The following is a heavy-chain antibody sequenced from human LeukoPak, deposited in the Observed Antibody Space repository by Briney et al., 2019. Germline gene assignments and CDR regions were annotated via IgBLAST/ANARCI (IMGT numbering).Heavy chain of an antibody. V-gene: IGHV1-69*06. CDR2: IIPIFGTA. J-gene: IGHJ4*02. CDR1: GGTFSSYA. D-gene: IGHD3-9*01. Sequence: GASVKVSCKASGGTFSSYAISWVRQAPGQGLEWMGGIIPIFGTANYAQKFQGRVTITADKSTSTAYMELSSLRSEDTAVYYCAKGSDILTGYCHFDYWGQGTLVTVSS. CDR3: AKGSDILTGYCHFDY.